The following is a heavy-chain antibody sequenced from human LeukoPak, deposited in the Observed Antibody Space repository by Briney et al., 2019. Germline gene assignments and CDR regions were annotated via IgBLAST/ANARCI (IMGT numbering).Heavy chain of an antibody. CDR3: AKDRAYYYDSSGYYGPLGY. D-gene: IGHD3-22*01. CDR1: GFTFSSYD. CDR2: IDRGVGST. J-gene: IGHJ4*02. Sequence: PGGSLRLSCAASGFTFSSYDLSWVRQAPGKGLECVAAIDRGVGSTYYADSVKGRFTISRDNSKNTLYLQMNSLRAEDTAVYYCAKDRAYYYDSSGYYGPLGYWGQGTLVTVSS. V-gene: IGHV3-23*01.